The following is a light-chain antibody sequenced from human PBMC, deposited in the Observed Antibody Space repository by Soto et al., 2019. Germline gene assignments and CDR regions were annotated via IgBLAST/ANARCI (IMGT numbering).Light chain of an antibody. Sequence: EIVLTQSPGTLSLSPGETATLSCRASQTVSSNYLAWYQQKPGQAPRLLIYSASSRATGIPDRFSGSGSGTDFTLTISRLEPEDFAVYYCQQYGSSPMYTFGQGTKLEIK. CDR1: QTVSSNY. CDR3: QQYGSSPMYT. V-gene: IGKV3-20*01. CDR2: SAS. J-gene: IGKJ2*01.